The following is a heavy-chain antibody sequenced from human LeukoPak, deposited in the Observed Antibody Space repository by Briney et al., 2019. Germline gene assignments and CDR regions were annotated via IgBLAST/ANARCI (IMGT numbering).Heavy chain of an antibody. D-gene: IGHD3-10*01. V-gene: IGHV1-3*03. Sequence: PRASVKVSCKASGYTFTNYAMHWVRQAPGQRLEWMGWINAGNGDTKYSQEFQDRVTITRDTSASTAYMELSSLRSGDMAMYYCARDRGGSGDFDYWGQGTLVTVSS. CDR3: ARDRGGSGDFDY. CDR2: INAGNGDT. CDR1: GYTFTNYA. J-gene: IGHJ4*02.